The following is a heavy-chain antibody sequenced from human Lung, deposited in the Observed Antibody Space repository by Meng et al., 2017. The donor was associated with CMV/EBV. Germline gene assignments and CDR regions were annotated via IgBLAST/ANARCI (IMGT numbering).Heavy chain of an antibody. CDR3: AHYGDYRFGWYFDL. Sequence: FSGFSLNTAGLGVGWVRQPPGKAPGWLALVYWNDDNRYSPSLRNRLTITKDTSKNQAVLTMSNMDPVDTATYYCAHYGDYRFGWYFDLWGRGTLVTVSS. J-gene: IGHJ2*01. CDR1: GFSLNTAGLG. D-gene: IGHD4-17*01. CDR2: VYWNDDN. V-gene: IGHV2-5*01.